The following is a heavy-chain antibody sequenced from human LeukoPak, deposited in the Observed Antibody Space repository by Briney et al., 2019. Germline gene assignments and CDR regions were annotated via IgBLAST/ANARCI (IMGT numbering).Heavy chain of an antibody. CDR2: IRSKANSYAT. CDR1: GYTFSGSA. Sequence: GGSLRLSCASSGYTFSGSAMHWVRQASGKGLEWVGRIRSKANSYATAYAASVKGRFTISRDDSKNTAYLQMNSLKTEDTAVYYCTRRDAFDIWGQGTMVTVP. J-gene: IGHJ3*02. CDR3: TRRDAFDI. V-gene: IGHV3-73*01.